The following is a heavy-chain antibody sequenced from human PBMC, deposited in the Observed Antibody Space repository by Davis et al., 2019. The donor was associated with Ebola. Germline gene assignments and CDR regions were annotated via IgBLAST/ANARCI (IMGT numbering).Heavy chain of an antibody. CDR1: GGSVSSGSYY. J-gene: IGHJ4*02. CDR3: ARATAEITGGVCDFDY. CDR2: IYYSGST. Sequence: SETLSLTCTVSGGSVSSGSYYWSWIRQPPGKGLEWIGYIYYSGSTNYNPSLKSRVTISVDTSKNQFSLKLSSVTAADTAVYYCARATAEITGGVCDFDYWGQGTLVTVSS. D-gene: IGHD2-8*02. V-gene: IGHV4-61*01.